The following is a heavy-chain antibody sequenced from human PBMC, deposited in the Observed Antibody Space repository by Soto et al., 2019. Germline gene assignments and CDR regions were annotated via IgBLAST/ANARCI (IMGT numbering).Heavy chain of an antibody. J-gene: IGHJ6*02. CDR3: AREGLVLVPTTVNSDYYYYAMDV. CDR2: MSSSNGNM. V-gene: IGHV3-21*04. D-gene: IGHD4-17*01. CDR1: GFTFSSYS. Sequence: PGGFLRLSCVASGFTFSSYSMNWVRQAPGKGLEWVSSMSSSNGNMYYADSVKGRFTILRDNAKNSLYLQMNSLRPEDTAVYYCAREGLVLVPTTVNSDYYYYAMDVWGQGTTVTAP.